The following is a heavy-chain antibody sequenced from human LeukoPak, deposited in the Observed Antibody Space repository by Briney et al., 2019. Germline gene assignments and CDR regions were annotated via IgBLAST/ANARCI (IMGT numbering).Heavy chain of an antibody. D-gene: IGHD2-2*01. CDR2: ISQDGSEK. Sequence: GGSLRLSCAASGFTFSRYWMTWVRQAPGQGLEWVASISQDGSEKRYSDSVKGRFTISRDNAKNSVFLQMNILRAEDTAVYYCARGRLFTSRPGPAPFDLWGQGNPGTVSS. V-gene: IGHV3-7*04. CDR3: ARGRLFTSRPGPAPFDL. J-gene: IGHJ4*02. CDR1: GFTFSRYW.